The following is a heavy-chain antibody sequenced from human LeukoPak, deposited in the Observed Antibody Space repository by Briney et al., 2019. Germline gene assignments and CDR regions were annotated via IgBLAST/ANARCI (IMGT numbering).Heavy chain of an antibody. CDR1: GGSISSYY. CDR3: ARSSSWYAGWFDP. CDR2: ICYSGST. D-gene: IGHD6-13*01. J-gene: IGHJ5*02. Sequence: SETLPLTCTVSGGSISSYYWSWIRQPPGKGLEWIGYICYSGSTNYNPSLKSRVTISVDTSKNQFSLKLSSVTAADTAVYYCARSSSWYAGWFDPWGQGTLVTVSS. V-gene: IGHV4-59*01.